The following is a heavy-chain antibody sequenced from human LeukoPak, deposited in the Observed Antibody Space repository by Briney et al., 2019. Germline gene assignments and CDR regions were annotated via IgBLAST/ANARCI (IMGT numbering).Heavy chain of an antibody. Sequence: SETLSLACTVSGGSISSYYWSWIRQPPGRGLEWIGYIYYSGSTNYNPSLKSRVTISVDTSKNQFSLKLSSVTAADTAVYYCAKVRVRGVTDGMDVWGQGTTVTVSS. CDR3: AKVRVRGVTDGMDV. J-gene: IGHJ6*02. CDR1: GGSISSYY. V-gene: IGHV4-59*01. CDR2: IYYSGST. D-gene: IGHD3-10*01.